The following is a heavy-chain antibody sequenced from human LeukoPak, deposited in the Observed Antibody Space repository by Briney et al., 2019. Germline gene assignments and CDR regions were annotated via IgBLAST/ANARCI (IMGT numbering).Heavy chain of an antibody. CDR1: GFTFSGSA. D-gene: IGHD2-2*01. Sequence: GGSLRLSCAASGFTFSGSAMHWVRQASGKGLEWVGRIRSKANSYATAYAASVKGRFTISRDDSKNTAYLQMNSLKTEDTAVYYCTRHVVVPAATIYYYYYMDVWGKGTTVTVSS. CDR3: TRHVVVPAATIYYYYYMDV. CDR2: IRSKANSYAT. V-gene: IGHV3-73*01. J-gene: IGHJ6*03.